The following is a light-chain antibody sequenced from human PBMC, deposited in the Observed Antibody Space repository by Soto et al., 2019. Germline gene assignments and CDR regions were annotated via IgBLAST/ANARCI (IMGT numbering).Light chain of an antibody. CDR1: QGISNY. Sequence: DIQMTQSPSSLSASVGYRVTITCRASQGISNYLAWYQQKPGKVPKLLIYAASTLQSGFPSRFSGSGSGTDFTLTISSLQPEDVATYYCQKYNSAHLLTFGGGTKVDIK. CDR3: QKYNSAHLLT. CDR2: AAS. J-gene: IGKJ4*01. V-gene: IGKV1-27*01.